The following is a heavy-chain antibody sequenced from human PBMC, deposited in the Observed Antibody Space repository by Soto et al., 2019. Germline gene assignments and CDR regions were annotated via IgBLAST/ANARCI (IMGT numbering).Heavy chain of an antibody. CDR2: ISYDGSNK. Sequence: QVQLVESGGGVVQPGRSLRLSCAASGFTFSSYGMHWVRQAPGKGLEWVAVISYDGSNKYYADSVKGRFTISRDNSKNTLYLQMNSLRAEDTAVYYCAKVYSWDLDYWGQGTLVTVSS. CDR3: AKVYSWDLDY. D-gene: IGHD1-1*01. J-gene: IGHJ4*02. CDR1: GFTFSSYG. V-gene: IGHV3-30*18.